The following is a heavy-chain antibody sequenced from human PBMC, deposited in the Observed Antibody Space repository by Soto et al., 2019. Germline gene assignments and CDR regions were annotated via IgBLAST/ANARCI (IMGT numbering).Heavy chain of an antibody. CDR1: GYTFTSYD. V-gene: IGHV1-8*01. J-gene: IGHJ4*02. CDR3: ASTLSGDTVEY. D-gene: IGHD4-17*01. Sequence: QVQLVQSGAEVKKPGASVKVSCKASGYTFTSYDINWVRQATGQGLEWMGWMNPNSGNTGYAQKFQGRVTMTRNTSISTAYMELSSMRAADAAVYYCASTLSGDTVEYWGQGTLVTVPS. CDR2: MNPNSGNT.